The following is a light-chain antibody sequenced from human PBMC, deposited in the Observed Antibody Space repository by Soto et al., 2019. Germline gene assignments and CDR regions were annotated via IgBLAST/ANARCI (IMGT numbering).Light chain of an antibody. J-gene: IGKJ3*01. Sequence: ENVLTQSPLSLPVTPGEPASMSCRSSQSLLHSNGCNYLDWYLQKPGQSPQLLIYLGSNRAAGVPDRFSGSGSCTDFTLKISRVEAEDVGVYYCMQALQTPAFTFGLGTKVDIK. CDR2: LGS. V-gene: IGKV2-28*01. CDR1: QSLLHSNGCNY. CDR3: MQALQTPAFT.